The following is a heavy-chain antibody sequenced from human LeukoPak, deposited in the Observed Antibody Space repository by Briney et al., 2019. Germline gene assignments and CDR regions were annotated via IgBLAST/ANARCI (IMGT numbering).Heavy chain of an antibody. CDR2: IKSKTDGGTT. D-gene: IGHD6-13*01. Sequence: PGGSLRLSCAASGFTFSSYSMNWVRQAPGKGLEWVGRIKSKTDGGTTDYAAPEKGRFTISRDDSKNTLYLQMNSLKTEDTAVYYCTTAGIGAIAAAGPDNWFDPWGQGTLVTVSS. CDR1: GFTFSSYS. J-gene: IGHJ5*02. CDR3: TTAGIGAIAAAGPDNWFDP. V-gene: IGHV3-15*01.